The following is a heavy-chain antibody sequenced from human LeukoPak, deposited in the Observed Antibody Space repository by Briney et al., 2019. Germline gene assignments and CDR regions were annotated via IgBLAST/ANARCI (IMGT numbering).Heavy chain of an antibody. D-gene: IGHD6-13*01. V-gene: IGHV3-23*01. J-gene: IGHJ6*03. CDR3: AKGGAAAGTGYYYYYYMDV. CDR2: ISGSGGST. Sequence: PGGSLRLSCAVSGFTFDDYGVSWVRQAPGKGLEWVSAISGSGGSTYYADSVKGRFTISRDISKNTLYLQMNSLRAEDTAVYYCAKGGAAAGTGYYYYYYMDVWGKGTTVTVSS. CDR1: GFTFDDYG.